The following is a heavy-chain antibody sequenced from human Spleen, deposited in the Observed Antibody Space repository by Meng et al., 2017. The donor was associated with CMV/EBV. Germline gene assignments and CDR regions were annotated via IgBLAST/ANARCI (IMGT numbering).Heavy chain of an antibody. CDR1: GGSFSGYY. J-gene: IGHJ6*02. CDR3: ARGVAARHYYYGMDV. V-gene: IGHV4-34*01. Sequence: SETLLTCAVYGGSFSGYYWSWIRQPPGKGLEWIGEINHSGSTNYNPSLKSRVTISVDTSKNQFSLKLSSVTAADTAVYYCARGVAARHYYYGMDVWGQGTTVTVSS. CDR2: INHSGST. D-gene: IGHD6-6*01.